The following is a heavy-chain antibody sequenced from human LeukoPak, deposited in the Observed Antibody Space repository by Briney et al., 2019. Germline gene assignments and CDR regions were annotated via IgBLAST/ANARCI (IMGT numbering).Heavy chain of an antibody. CDR2: IKQDGSEK. D-gene: IGHD2-15*01. CDR3: ARDPQYRSGCSCYSFDY. CDR1: GFTFSSYW. Sequence: GGSLRLSCAASGFTFSSYWMSWVRQAPGKGLEWVANIKQDGSEKYYVDSVKGRFTISRDNAKNSLYLQMNSLRAEDTAVYYCARDPQYRSGCSCYSFDYWGQGTLVTVSS. J-gene: IGHJ4*02. V-gene: IGHV3-7*01.